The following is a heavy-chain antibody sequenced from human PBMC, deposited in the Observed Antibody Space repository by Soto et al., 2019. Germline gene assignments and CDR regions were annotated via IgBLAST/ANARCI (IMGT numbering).Heavy chain of an antibody. CDR3: WLYREVVLAATRGAFDY. J-gene: IGHJ4*02. V-gene: IGHV4-38-2*01. Sequence: QVQLQESGPGLVKPSETLSLTCAVSGYSISSGYYWGWIRQPPGKGLEWIGSIYHSGSTYYNPSLKSRVTISVDTSKNQFSLKLSSVTAADTAVYYCWLYREVVLAATRGAFDYWGQGTLVTVSS. D-gene: IGHD2-15*01. CDR1: GYSISSGYY. CDR2: IYHSGST.